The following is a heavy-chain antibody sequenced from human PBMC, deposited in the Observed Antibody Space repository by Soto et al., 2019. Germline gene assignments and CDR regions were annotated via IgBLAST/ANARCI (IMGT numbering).Heavy chain of an antibody. V-gene: IGHV4-31*03. CDR3: ARYDDYVWGLDY. CDR1: GGSISSGGYY. J-gene: IGHJ4*02. Sequence: SETLSLTCTVSGGSISSGGYYWSWIRQHPGKGLEWIGYIYYSGSTYYNPSLKSRVTISVDTSKNQFSLKLSSVTAADTAVYYCARYDDYVWGLDYWGQGTLVTVSS. D-gene: IGHD3-16*01. CDR2: IYYSGST.